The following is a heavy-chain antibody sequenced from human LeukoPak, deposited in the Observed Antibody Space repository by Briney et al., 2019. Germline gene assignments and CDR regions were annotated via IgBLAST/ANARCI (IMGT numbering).Heavy chain of an antibody. D-gene: IGHD2-2*02. CDR1: GFTFSSYE. CDR2: ISGSGSIV. Sequence: GGSLRLSCAASGFTFSSYEMNWVRQAPGKGLEWVSYISGSGSIVYYADSVKGRFTISRDNAKNSLYLQINSLRAEDTALYYCARNYVVVVPGGIRKRNYYYGMDVRGQGTTVTVSS. V-gene: IGHV3-48*03. J-gene: IGHJ6*02. CDR3: ARNYVVVVPGGIRKRNYYYGMDV.